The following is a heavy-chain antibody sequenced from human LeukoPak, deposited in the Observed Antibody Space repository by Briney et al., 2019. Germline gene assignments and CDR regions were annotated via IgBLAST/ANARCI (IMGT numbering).Heavy chain of an antibody. D-gene: IGHD1-7*01. CDR1: GGSSSGYY. CDR3: ARGLITGTYDY. V-gene: IGHV4-34*01. CDR2: INHSGST. J-gene: IGHJ4*02. Sequence: PSETLSLTCAVYGGSSSGYYSSWIRQPPGKGLEWIGEINHSGSTNYNPSLKSRVTISVDTSKNQFSLKLSSVTAADTAVYYCARGLITGTYDYWGQGTLVTVSS.